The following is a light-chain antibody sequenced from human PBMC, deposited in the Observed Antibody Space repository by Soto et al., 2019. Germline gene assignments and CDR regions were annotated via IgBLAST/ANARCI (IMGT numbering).Light chain of an antibody. Sequence: DIQMTQSPSSLSASVGDRVTITCRASQDINNYLAWFQQKPGKVPELLIYGASTLQSGVPSRFSGRGSGTDFTLTISSLQPEDVATYFCQKYSSAPWTFGQGTKVEIK. CDR3: QKYSSAPWT. V-gene: IGKV1-27*01. CDR1: QDINNY. CDR2: GAS. J-gene: IGKJ1*01.